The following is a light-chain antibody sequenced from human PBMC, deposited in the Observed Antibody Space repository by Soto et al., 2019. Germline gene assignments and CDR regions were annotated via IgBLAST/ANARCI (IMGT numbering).Light chain of an antibody. Sequence: EIVLTQSPGTLSLSPGERATLSCRASQSVSSTYLGWYQQKPSQAPRLLIYGASSRATGIPDRFSGSGSGTAFTLPIARLEPEDFAVYYCQLYGSSPPRTFGQGTKVEIK. CDR1: QSVSSTY. CDR3: QLYGSSPPRT. J-gene: IGKJ1*01. CDR2: GAS. V-gene: IGKV3-20*01.